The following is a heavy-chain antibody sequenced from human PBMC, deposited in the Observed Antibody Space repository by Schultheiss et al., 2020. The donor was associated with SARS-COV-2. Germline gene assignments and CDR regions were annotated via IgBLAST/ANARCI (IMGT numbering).Heavy chain of an antibody. D-gene: IGHD3-10*01. J-gene: IGHJ2*01. CDR2: ISDSGYT. Sequence: SQTLSLTCTVSGGSITTYYWNWIRQPPGKGLEWIGYISDSGYTNYNPSLKSRVTISVDTSKNQFSLKLSSVTAADTAVYYCARAHLSMVRGVYWYFDLWGRGTLVTVSS. CDR1: GGSITTYY. V-gene: IGHV4-59*12. CDR3: ARAHLSMVRGVYWYFDL.